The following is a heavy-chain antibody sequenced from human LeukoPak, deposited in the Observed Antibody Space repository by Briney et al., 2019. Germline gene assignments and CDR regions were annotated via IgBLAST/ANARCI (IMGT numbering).Heavy chain of an antibody. CDR1: GGSISSYY. Sequence: ETLSLTCTVSGGSISSYYWSWIRQPAGKGLEWVGRIKSKTDGGTIDYAAPVKGRFTISRDDSKNTLYLQMNSLKTEDTAVYFCAHRDTTMVRVDYWGQGTLVTVSS. J-gene: IGHJ4*02. V-gene: IGHV3-15*01. CDR3: AHRDTTMVRVDY. D-gene: IGHD5-18*01. CDR2: IKSKTDGGTI.